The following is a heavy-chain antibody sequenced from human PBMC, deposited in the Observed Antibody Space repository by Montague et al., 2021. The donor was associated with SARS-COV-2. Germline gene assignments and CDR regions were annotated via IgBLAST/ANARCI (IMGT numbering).Heavy chain of an antibody. Sequence: TDYNPSLKSRVTISRATSKNQFSLKVRSVTAADTARNYCARETMTADAFDIWGQVTMVNVSS. V-gene: IGHV4-59*01. CDR3: ARETMTADAFDI. CDR2: T. D-gene: IGHD1-14*01. J-gene: IGHJ3*02.